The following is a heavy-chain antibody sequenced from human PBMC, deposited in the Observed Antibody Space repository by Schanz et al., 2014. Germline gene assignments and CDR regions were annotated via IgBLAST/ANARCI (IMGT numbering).Heavy chain of an antibody. Sequence: EVHLLESGGGLAQPGGSLRLSCAASGFTFNIYAMSWVRQAPGKGLEWVAGISGSGTTTYYAASVKGRFTISRDNSKNTLYLQMNSLRAEDTAVYYCAKERFGELSAFDIWGQGTMVTVSS. V-gene: IGHV3-23*01. CDR2: ISGSGTTT. CDR3: AKERFGELSAFDI. CDR1: GFTFNIYA. D-gene: IGHD3-10*01. J-gene: IGHJ3*02.